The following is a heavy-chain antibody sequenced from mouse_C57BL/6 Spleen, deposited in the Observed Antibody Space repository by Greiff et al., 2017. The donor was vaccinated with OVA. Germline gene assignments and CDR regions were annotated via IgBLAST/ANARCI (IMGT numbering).Heavy chain of an antibody. Sequence: QVQLKESGAELVRPGASVTLSCKASGYTFTDYEMHWVKQTPVHGLEWIGAIDPETGGTAYNQKFKGKAILTADKSSSTAYMELRSLTSEDSAVYYCTREELRGEYYFDYWGQGTTLTVSS. V-gene: IGHV1-15*01. CDR3: TREELRGEYYFDY. CDR1: GYTFTDYE. CDR2: IDPETGGT. J-gene: IGHJ2*01.